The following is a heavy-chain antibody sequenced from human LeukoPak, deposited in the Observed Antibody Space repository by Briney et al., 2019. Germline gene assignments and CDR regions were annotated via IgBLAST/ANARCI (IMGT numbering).Heavy chain of an antibody. CDR3: ARDRRTYYYGSGSYREPFDY. V-gene: IGHV4-30-2*01. CDR2: IYHSGST. CDR1: GGSISSGGYY. Sequence: PSETLSLTCNVSGGSISSGGYYWSWIRQPPGKGLEWIGYIYHSGSTNYNPSLKSRVTITVDTSKKQLSLKLSSVTAADTAVYYCARDRRTYYYGSGSYREPFDYWGQGTLVTVSS. J-gene: IGHJ4*02. D-gene: IGHD3-10*01.